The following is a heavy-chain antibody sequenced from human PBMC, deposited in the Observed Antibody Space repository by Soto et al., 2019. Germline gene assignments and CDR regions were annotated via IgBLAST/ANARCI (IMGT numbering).Heavy chain of an antibody. J-gene: IGHJ6*02. V-gene: IGHV4-34*01. D-gene: IGHD6-6*01. Sequence: SETLSLTCAVYGGSFSGYYWSWIRQPPGKGLEWIGEINHSGSTNYNPSLKSRVTISVDTSKNQFSLKLSSVTAADTAVYYCARLPLSSSSSAPRYYYYGMDVWGQGTTVTVSS. CDR3: ARLPLSSSSSAPRYYYYGMDV. CDR1: GGSFSGYY. CDR2: INHSGST.